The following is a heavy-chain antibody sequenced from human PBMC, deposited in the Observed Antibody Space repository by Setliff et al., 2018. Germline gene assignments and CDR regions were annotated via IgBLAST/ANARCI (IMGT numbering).Heavy chain of an antibody. CDR1: GGTFSSYG. CDR3: AREGVDTRSSTDYRYYMDV. V-gene: IGHV1-69*05. J-gene: IGHJ6*03. Sequence: SVKVSCKASGGTFSSYGISWVRQAPGQGLEWMGGTIPSFGSTNYVQKFQGRVTIITDESTSTAYMELSSLRTEDSAVYYCAREGVDTRSSTDYRYYMDVWGKGTTVTVSS. CDR2: TIPSFGST. D-gene: IGHD5-18*01.